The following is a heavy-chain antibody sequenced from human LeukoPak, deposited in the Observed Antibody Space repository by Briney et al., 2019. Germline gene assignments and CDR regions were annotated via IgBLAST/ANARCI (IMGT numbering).Heavy chain of an antibody. CDR2: VDHGGRT. J-gene: IGHJ4*02. V-gene: IGHV4-34*01. D-gene: IGHD6-6*01. CDR1: GGSLNAYY. CDR3: ARGGGVAARNY. Sequence: PSETLSLTCAVYGGSLNAYYWSWIRQPQGKGLEWIGEVDHGGRTHYNTSLKNRLTVSIDMSKNQFSLNLRSVTAADTAMYYCARGGGVAARNYWGQGILVTVSS.